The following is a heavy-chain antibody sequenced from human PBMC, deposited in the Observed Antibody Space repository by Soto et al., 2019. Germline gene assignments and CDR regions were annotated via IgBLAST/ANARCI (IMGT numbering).Heavy chain of an antibody. CDR2: ISAYNGNT. V-gene: IGHV1-18*01. CDR1: GYTFTSYG. Sequence: ASVKVSCKASGYTFTSYGISWVRQAPGQGLEWMGWISAYNGNTNYAQKLQGRVTMTTDTSTSTAYMELRSLRSDDTAVYYCARWGRNWNDLYTRFDPWGQGTLVTVSS. J-gene: IGHJ5*02. CDR3: ARWGRNWNDLYTRFDP. D-gene: IGHD1-1*01.